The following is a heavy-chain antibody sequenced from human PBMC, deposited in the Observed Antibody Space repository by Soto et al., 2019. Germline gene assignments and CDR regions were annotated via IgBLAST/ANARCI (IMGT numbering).Heavy chain of an antibody. Sequence: GGSLRLSCAASGFTFSSYAMHWLRQAPGKGLEWVAVISYDGSNKYYADSVKGRFTISRDNSKNTLYLQMNSLRAEDTAVFYCARHKRDLRFLEWSYYFDYWGQGTLVTVSS. V-gene: IGHV3-30-3*01. CDR1: GFTFSSYA. D-gene: IGHD3-3*01. J-gene: IGHJ4*02. CDR3: ARHKRDLRFLEWSYYFDY. CDR2: ISYDGSNK.